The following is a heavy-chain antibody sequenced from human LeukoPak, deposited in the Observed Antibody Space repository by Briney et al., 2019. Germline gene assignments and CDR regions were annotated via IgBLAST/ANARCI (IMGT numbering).Heavy chain of an antibody. CDR3: ARGFSHTGGYFDY. J-gene: IGHJ4*02. D-gene: IGHD2/OR15-2a*01. CDR1: GGSISSYY. CDR2: IYYSGNT. V-gene: IGHV4-59*01. Sequence: PSETLSLTCTVSGGSISSYYWTWIRQPPGKGLEWIGYIYYSGNTNYNPSLKSRVTISVDTSKNQFSLKLNSVTAADTAVYYCARGFSHTGGYFDYWGQGTLATVSS.